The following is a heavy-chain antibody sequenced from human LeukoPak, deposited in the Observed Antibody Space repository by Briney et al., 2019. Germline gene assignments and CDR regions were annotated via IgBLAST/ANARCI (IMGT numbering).Heavy chain of an antibody. CDR1: GYTFTGYY. D-gene: IGHD6-13*01. Sequence: GASVKVSCKASGYTFTGYYLHWVRQAPGQGLEWMGWINPNSGGTNYAQKFQGRVTMTRDTSITTAYMELTRLKSDDTAVYYCARGGVRTAASSLGYWGQGTLVTVSS. CDR2: INPNSGGT. V-gene: IGHV1-2*02. J-gene: IGHJ4*01. CDR3: ARGGVRTAASSLGY.